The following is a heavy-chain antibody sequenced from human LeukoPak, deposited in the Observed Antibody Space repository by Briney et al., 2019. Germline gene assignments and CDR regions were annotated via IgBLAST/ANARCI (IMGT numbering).Heavy chain of an antibody. CDR1: GVYFSGYY. CDR2: INHSGST. V-gene: IGHV4-34*01. D-gene: IGHD3-10*01. J-gene: IGHJ3*01. Sequence: SETLSLTCAVYGVYFSGYYWSWIRQPPGKGLEWIGEINHSGSTNYNPSLTSRVTMSVDTSKNQFSLRLSSVTAADTAVYYCARGGVRGVISAADVWGQGTMVTVSS. CDR3: ARGGVRGVISAADV.